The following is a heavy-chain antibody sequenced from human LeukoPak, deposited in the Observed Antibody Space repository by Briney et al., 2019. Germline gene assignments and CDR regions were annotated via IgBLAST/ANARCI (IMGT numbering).Heavy chain of an antibody. Sequence: SLRPSCAASGFTSSSYAMSWGRPAPGGGREWVSGISGSGGSTYNADSVKGRFTISRDNSNNTLYLHVNSLRDEDTAVYYCAKSRYTSSWYDFDYWGQGTLVTVSS. V-gene: IGHV3-23*01. J-gene: IGHJ4*02. D-gene: IGHD6-13*01. CDR3: AKSRYTSSWYDFDY. CDR2: ISGSGGST. CDR1: GFTSSSYA.